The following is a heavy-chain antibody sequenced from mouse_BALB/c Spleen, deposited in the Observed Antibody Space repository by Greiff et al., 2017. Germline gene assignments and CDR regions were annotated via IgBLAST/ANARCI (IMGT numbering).Heavy chain of an antibody. V-gene: IGHV1-15*01. J-gene: IGHJ3*01. CDR3: IGNWNPFAY. Sequence: VQLQQSGAELVRPGASVTLSCKASGYTFTDYEMHWVKQTPVHGLEWIGAIDPETGGTAYNQKFKGKATLTADKSSSTAYMELRSLTSEDSAVYYCIGNWNPFAYWGQGTLVTVSA. CDR2: IDPETGGT. D-gene: IGHD2-1*01. CDR1: GYTFTDYE.